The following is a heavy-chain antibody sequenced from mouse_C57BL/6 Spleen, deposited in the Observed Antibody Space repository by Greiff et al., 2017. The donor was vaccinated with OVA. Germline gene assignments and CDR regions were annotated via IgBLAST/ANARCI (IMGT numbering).Heavy chain of an antibody. CDR1: GFTFSDAW. V-gene: IGHV6-6*01. Sequence: EVKVEESGGGLVQPGGSLKLSCAASGFTFSDAWMDWVRQSPEKGLEWVAEIRNKANNHATYYAESVKGRFTISRDDSKSSVYLQMNSLRAEDTGIYYCTRGYDYDGGYAMDYWGQGTSVTVSS. J-gene: IGHJ4*01. CDR2: IRNKANNHAT. CDR3: TRGYDYDGGYAMDY. D-gene: IGHD2-4*01.